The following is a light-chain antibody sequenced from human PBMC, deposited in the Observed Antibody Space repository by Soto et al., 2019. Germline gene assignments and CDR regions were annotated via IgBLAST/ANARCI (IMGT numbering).Light chain of an antibody. CDR3: GTWDTRLSVGYV. CDR1: SSNIGSNY. J-gene: IGLJ1*01. CDR2: DND. V-gene: IGLV1-51*01. Sequence: QSVLTQPPSVSAAPGQKVTISCSGSSSNIGSNYVSWYQQLPGTAPKLLIYDNDKRPSGIPDRFSGSKSGTSATLGITGLQTGDEADYYCGTWDTRLSVGYVFGTGTQLTVL.